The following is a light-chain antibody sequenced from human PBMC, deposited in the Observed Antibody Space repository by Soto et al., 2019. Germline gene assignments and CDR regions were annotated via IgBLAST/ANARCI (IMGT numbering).Light chain of an antibody. CDR2: GAS. CDR1: GNVRSF. J-gene: IGKJ1*01. CDR3: QQHSQCPPWT. V-gene: IGKV3-11*02. Sequence: VLTQSPAVLSLSPGERAPRSCRDSGNVRSFVEWYQQIPSQAPRLLIIGASTRATDVLARFSGSGSGRDFTLTISNLEPEDYAVYYCQQHSQCPPWTFGQGTKVDIK.